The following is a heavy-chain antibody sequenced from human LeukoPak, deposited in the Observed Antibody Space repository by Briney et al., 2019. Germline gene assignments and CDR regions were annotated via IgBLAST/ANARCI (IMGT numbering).Heavy chain of an antibody. CDR3: ARAKVTYYDFWSGYTYYYYMDV. D-gene: IGHD3-3*01. J-gene: IGHJ6*03. CDR1: GFTFSSYW. CDR2: IKQDGSEK. V-gene: IGHV3-7*01. Sequence: GGSLRLSCAASGFTFSSYWMSWVRQAPGKGLEWVANIKQDGSEKYYVDSVKGRFTISRDNAKNSLYLQMSSLRAEDTDVYYCARAKVTYYDFWSGYTYYYYMDVWGKGTTVTVSS.